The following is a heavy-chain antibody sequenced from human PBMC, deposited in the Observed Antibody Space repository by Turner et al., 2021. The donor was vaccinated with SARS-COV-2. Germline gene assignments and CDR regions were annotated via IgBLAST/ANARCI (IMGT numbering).Heavy chain of an antibody. V-gene: IGHV4-39*01. CDR1: GGSISSSSYY. Sequence: QLQLQESGPGLVKPSETLSLTCTVPGGSISSSSYYWGWIRQPPGKGLEWIGSIFYSGNTYYNPSLKSRVIISVDTSKNQFSLKLSSVTAADTAVYYCARQDRITMIYAFDIWGQGTMVTVSS. J-gene: IGHJ3*02. D-gene: IGHD3-22*01. CDR2: IFYSGNT. CDR3: ARQDRITMIYAFDI.